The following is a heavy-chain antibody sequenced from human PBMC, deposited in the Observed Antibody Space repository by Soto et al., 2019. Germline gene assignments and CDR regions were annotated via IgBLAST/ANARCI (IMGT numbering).Heavy chain of an antibody. CDR2: IIPIFGTA. V-gene: IGHV1-69*13. CDR1: GGTFSSYA. J-gene: IGHJ4*02. CDR3: ARGSCYYDSSGYDLFDY. D-gene: IGHD3-22*01. Sequence: SVKVSCKASGGTFSSYAISWVRQAPGQGLEWMGGIIPIFGTANYAQKFQGRVTITADESTSTAYMELSSLRSEDTAVYYCARGSCYYDSSGYDLFDYWGQGTLVTVSS.